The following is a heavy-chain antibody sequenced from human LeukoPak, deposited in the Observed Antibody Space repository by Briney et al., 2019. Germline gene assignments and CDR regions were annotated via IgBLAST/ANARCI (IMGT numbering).Heavy chain of an antibody. Sequence: PSETLSLTCTVSGGSISSYYWSWIRQPPGKGLEWIGYIYYSGSTNYNPSLKSRVTISVVTSKNQFSLKLSSVTAADTAVYYCARCLGDRGATNWFDLWGQGTLVTVSS. V-gene: IGHV4-59*01. D-gene: IGHD3-10*01. CDR3: ARCLGDRGATNWFDL. CDR1: GGSISSYY. CDR2: IYYSGST. J-gene: IGHJ5*02.